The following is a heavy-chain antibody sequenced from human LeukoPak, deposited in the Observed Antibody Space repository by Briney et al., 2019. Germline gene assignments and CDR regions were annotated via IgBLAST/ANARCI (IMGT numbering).Heavy chain of an antibody. CDR3: ARGAPLRYFDWLFY. CDR1: GGTFSSYT. D-gene: IGHD3-9*01. J-gene: IGHJ4*02. Sequence: SVKVSCKASGGTFSSYTISWVRQAPGQGLEWMGRIIPILGIANYAQKFQGRVTITADKSTSTAYKELSNLRSEDTAVYYCARGAPLRYFDWLFYWGQGTLVTVSS. CDR2: IIPILGIA. V-gene: IGHV1-69*02.